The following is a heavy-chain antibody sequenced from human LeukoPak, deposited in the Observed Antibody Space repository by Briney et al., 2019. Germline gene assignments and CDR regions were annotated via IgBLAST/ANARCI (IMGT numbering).Heavy chain of an antibody. CDR1: GGSISSYY. CDR2: IYYSGST. D-gene: IGHD3-10*01. J-gene: IGHJ3*02. Sequence: SETLSLTCTVSGGSISSYYWSWIRQPPGKGLEWIGYIYYSGSTNYNPSLKSRVTISVDTSKNQFSLKLSSVTAANTAVYYCARGSVITDDAFDIWGQGTMVTVAS. CDR3: ARGSVITDDAFDI. V-gene: IGHV4-59*01.